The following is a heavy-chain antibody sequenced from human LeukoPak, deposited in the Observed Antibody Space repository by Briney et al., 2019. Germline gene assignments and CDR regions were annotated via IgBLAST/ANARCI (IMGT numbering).Heavy chain of an antibody. D-gene: IGHD6-19*01. CDR1: GFTVSSNY. Sequence: PGGSLRLSCAASGFTVSSNYMSWVRQAPGKGLEWVSVIYSGGSTYYADSVKGRFTISRDNSKNTLYLQMNSPRAEDTAVYYCARDYSSGWGYYFDYWGQGTLVTVSS. V-gene: IGHV3-66*01. CDR3: ARDYSSGWGYYFDY. J-gene: IGHJ4*02. CDR2: IYSGGST.